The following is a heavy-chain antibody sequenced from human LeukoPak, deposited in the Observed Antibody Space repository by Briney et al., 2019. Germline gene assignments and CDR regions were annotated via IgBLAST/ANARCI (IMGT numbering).Heavy chain of an antibody. D-gene: IGHD2-2*01. Sequence: SETLSLTCTVSGGSISSSHFYWGWIRQTPGKGLEWIGSVYDSGSAYHSPSITSRVTISVDVSKNQFSLNLRSVTAADTAVYYCARQGRGCSSSSCYSDWGQGTMVTVSS. V-gene: IGHV4-39*01. CDR3: ARQGRGCSSSSCYSD. CDR1: GGSISSSHFY. CDR2: VYDSGSA. J-gene: IGHJ4*02.